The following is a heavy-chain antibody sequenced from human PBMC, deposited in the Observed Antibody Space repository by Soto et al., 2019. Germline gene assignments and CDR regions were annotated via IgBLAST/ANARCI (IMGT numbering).Heavy chain of an antibody. CDR1: GFTVSSNY. V-gene: IGHV3-66*01. CDR2: IYSGGST. J-gene: IGHJ6*03. Sequence: QLVESGGGLVQPGGSLRLSCAASGFTVSSNYMSWVRQAPGRGLEWVSVIYSGGSTYYADSVKGSCTISRHNSRTTLYLQITSLRADDTAVYHCARASAHPKGYYYYYMDVWGKGPTVTLSS. CDR3: ARASAHPKGYYYYYMDV.